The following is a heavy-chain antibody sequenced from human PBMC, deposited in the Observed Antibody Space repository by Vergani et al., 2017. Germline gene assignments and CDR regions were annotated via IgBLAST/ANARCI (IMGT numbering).Heavy chain of an antibody. J-gene: IGHJ4*02. Sequence: QVQLVQSGAEVKKPGASVKVSCKASGYTFTSYYMHWVRQAPGQGLEWMGIINPSGGSTSYAQKFQGRVTITADESTSTAYMELSSLRSEDTAVYYCARDFRPRPPRGASVSFDYWGQGTLVTVSS. CDR1: GYTFTSYY. D-gene: IGHD1-26*01. CDR2: INPSGGST. V-gene: IGHV1-46*01. CDR3: ARDFRPRPPRGASVSFDY.